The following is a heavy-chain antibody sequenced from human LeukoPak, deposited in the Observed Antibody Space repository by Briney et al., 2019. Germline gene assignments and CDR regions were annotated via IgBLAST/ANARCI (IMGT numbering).Heavy chain of an antibody. Sequence: KPSETLSLTCTVSGGSISGYYWSWIRQPPGKGLECIGYIYYSGSTNYNPSLKSRVTISVDTPKNQFSLNLSSVTAADTAVYYCARRSPSNDAFDIWGQGTMVTASS. CDR2: IYYSGST. V-gene: IGHV4-59*08. J-gene: IGHJ3*02. CDR3: ARRSPSNDAFDI. CDR1: GGSISGYY.